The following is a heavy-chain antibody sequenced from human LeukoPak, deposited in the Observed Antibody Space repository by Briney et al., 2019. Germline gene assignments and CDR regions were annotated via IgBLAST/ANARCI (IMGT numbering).Heavy chain of an antibody. CDR3: AKDPGYSSSWYLYYMDV. CDR1: GFTFSSYG. Sequence: GGTLRLSCAASGFTFSSYGMSWVRQAPGKGLEWVSALSGSGGSTYYADSVKGRFTISRDNSKNTLYLQMNSLRAEDTAVYYCAKDPGYSSSWYLYYMDVWGKGTTVTISS. D-gene: IGHD6-13*01. J-gene: IGHJ6*03. CDR2: LSGSGGST. V-gene: IGHV3-23*01.